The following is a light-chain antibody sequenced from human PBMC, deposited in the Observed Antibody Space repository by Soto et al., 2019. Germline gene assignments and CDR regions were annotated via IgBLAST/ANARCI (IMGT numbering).Light chain of an antibody. J-gene: IGKJ4*01. CDR3: QQCRNWPLT. V-gene: IGKV3-15*01. CDR2: DAS. CDR1: QNVYNN. Sequence: EIVMTHSPATLSVSPGEGATLSCKASQNVYNNLARYQQRPGQPPRLLIYDASTRATGISARFSGSGYGTEFTLTISSLQSEDFAVYFCQQCRNWPLTFGGGTKVDIK.